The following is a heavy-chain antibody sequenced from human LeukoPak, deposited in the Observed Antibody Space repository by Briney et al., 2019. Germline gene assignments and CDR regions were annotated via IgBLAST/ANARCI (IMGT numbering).Heavy chain of an antibody. D-gene: IGHD3-16*01. CDR1: GIPFTN. J-gene: IGHJ6*02. CDR2: HNSSGSTN. V-gene: IGHV3-48*03. CDR3: ARNWVPSGYSYYYGMDV. Sequence: GVLRLSCTASGIPFTNFWVPQAPGKGLVWVLYHNSSGSTNYYADSVKGRFTISRDNAKNSLYLQMNSLRVEDTAVYYCARNWVPSGYSYYYGMDVWGQGTTVTVSS.